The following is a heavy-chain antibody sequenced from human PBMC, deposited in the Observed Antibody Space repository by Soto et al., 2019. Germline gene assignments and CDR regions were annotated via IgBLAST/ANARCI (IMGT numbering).Heavy chain of an antibody. D-gene: IGHD2-15*01. CDR2: INYSGST. V-gene: IGHV4-31*03. J-gene: IGHJ6*02. CDR3: ARVEGVVVAAANYSYYSGPDA. Sequence: SETLSLTCTVSGGTISSGGYYWSWIRQHPGKGLEWIGSINYSGSTYYNPSLKSRVSISVETSKNQFSLKLRPVAAADPAAYYGARVEGVVVAAANYSYYSGPDAWGQGPTVPFSS. CDR1: GGTISSGGYY.